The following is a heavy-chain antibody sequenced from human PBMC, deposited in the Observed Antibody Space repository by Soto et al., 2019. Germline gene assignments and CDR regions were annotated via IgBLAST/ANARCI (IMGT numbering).Heavy chain of an antibody. CDR2: IYYSGST. V-gene: IGHV4-31*03. D-gene: IGHD5-18*01. CDR3: ARDIRGYSYGSGSDGHGWFDP. J-gene: IGHJ5*02. CDR1: GGSISSGGYY. Sequence: SETLSLTCTVSGGSISSGGYYWSWIRQHPGKGLEWIGYIYYSGSTYYNPSLKSRVTISVDTSKNQFSLKLSSVTAADTAVYYCARDIRGYSYGSGSDGHGWFDPWGQGTLVTVSS.